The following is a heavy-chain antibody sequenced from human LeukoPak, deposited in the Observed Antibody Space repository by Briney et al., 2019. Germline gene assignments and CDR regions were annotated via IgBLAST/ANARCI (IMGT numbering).Heavy chain of an antibody. V-gene: IGHV3-69-1*01. CDR1: GFTFSAHS. D-gene: IGHD3-3*01. CDR2: ISSTGSV. CDR3: ARGFWSGPSGWGVAFDL. Sequence: PGGSLRLSCAGSGFTFSAHSMNWVRQAPGRPPEWLSYISSTGSVYYAPSVQGRFAISRDNARDSLFLQVSGLRGEDTAVYYCARGFWSGPSGWGVAFDLWGQGTMVTVSS. J-gene: IGHJ3*01.